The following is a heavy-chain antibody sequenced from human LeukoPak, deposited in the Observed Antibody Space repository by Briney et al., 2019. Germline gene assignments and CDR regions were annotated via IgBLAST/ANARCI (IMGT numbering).Heavy chain of an antibody. CDR1: GFTFNDAY. V-gene: IGHV3-15*01. D-gene: IGHD2-21*02. J-gene: IGHJ4*02. Sequence: GGSLRLSCLGSGFTFNDAYMNWVRQAPGKGLEWVGRVKSIRDGGTTDDTAPVKGRFTISRDDSKRTVYLQMNSLKTEDTAVYFCTARVVTTNEFWGQGTLVTVSS. CDR3: TARVVTTNEF. CDR2: VKSIRDGGTT.